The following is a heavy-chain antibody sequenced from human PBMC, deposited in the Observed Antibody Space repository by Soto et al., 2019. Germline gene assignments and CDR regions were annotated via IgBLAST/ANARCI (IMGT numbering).Heavy chain of an antibody. CDR2: IVVGSGNT. D-gene: IGHD4-17*01. J-gene: IGHJ5*02. CDR3: AAVGSNQYLDYGYLS. V-gene: IGHV1-58*02. Sequence: QMQLVQSGPEVKKPGTSVKVSCKASGFTFTSSAMQWVRQARGQRLEWIGWIVVGSGNTNYAQKFQERVTLTRDMPTSTAYMELSSLRSEDTAVYSCAAVGSNQYLDYGYLSWGQGTLVTVSS. CDR1: GFTFTSSA.